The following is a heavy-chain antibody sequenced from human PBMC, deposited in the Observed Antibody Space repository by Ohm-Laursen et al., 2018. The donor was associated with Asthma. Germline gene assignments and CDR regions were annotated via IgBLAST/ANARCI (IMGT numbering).Heavy chain of an antibody. J-gene: IGHJ4*02. V-gene: IGHV3-30-3*01. CDR1: GFTFSRYA. Sequence: SLRLSCAASGFTFSRYAMSWVRQAPGKGLEWVAVISYDGSNKYYADSVKGRFTISRDNSKNTLYLQMNSLRAEGTAVYYCAGRQGIAAAGTINYWGQGTLVTVSS. D-gene: IGHD6-13*01. CDR3: AGRQGIAAAGTINY. CDR2: ISYDGSNK.